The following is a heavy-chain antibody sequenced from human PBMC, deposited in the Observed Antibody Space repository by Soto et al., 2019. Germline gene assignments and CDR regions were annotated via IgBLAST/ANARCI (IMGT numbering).Heavy chain of an antibody. CDR2: TYYRSKWYN. CDR1: GDSVSSNSAA. V-gene: IGHV6-1*01. Sequence: SQTLSLTCAISGDSVSSNSAAWNWIRQSPSRGLEWLGRTYYRSKWYNDYAVSVKSRITINPDTSKNQFSLQLNSVTPEDTAVYYCARDSDCSGGSCYSHFDPWGQGTLVTVSS. J-gene: IGHJ5*02. CDR3: ARDSDCSGGSCYSHFDP. D-gene: IGHD2-15*01.